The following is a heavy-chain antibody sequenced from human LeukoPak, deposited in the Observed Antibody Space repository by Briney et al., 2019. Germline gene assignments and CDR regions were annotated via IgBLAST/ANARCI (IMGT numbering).Heavy chain of an antibody. CDR1: GFTFSVVG. CDR2: MSYGGSNK. J-gene: IGHJ6*02. V-gene: IGHV3-30*18. D-gene: IGHD3-16*01. Sequence: GRSLRLSCAASGFTFSVVGMHWVRQAPGKGLEWVAVMSYGGSNKYYADSVKGRFTISRDNSKNTLYLQTNSLRAEDTAVYYCAKDLGEGLIYFGMDVWGQGTTVTVSS. CDR3: AKDLGEGLIYFGMDV.